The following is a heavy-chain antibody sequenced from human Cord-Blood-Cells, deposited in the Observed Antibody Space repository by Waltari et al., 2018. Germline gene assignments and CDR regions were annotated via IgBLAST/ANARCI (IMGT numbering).Heavy chain of an antibody. CDR1: GFTGRSNY. J-gene: IGHJ4*02. D-gene: IGHD3-10*01. Sequence: EVPLVAPGGGLIQPGGSLRLSCAASGFTGRSNYMSWVRQAPGKGLEWVSVIYSGGSTYYADSVKGRFTISRDNSKNTLYLQMNSLVAEDTAVYYCARGGRFGEDFVYWGQGTLVTVSS. V-gene: IGHV3-53*01. CDR2: IYSGGST. CDR3: ARGGRFGEDFVY.